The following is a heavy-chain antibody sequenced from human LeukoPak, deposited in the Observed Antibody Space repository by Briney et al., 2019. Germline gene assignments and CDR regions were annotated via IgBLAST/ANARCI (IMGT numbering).Heavy chain of an antibody. J-gene: IGHJ6*03. D-gene: IGHD2-2*01. CDR1: GYTFTSYG. CDR3: ARGGRSHEYQLLYYYYYYYMDV. Sequence: GASVKVSCKASGYTFTSYGISWVRQAPGQGLEWMGWISAYNGNTNYAQKLQGRVTMTTDTSTSTAYMELRSLRSDDTAVYYCARGGRSHEYQLLYYYYYYYMDVWGKGTTVTVSS. CDR2: ISAYNGNT. V-gene: IGHV1-18*01.